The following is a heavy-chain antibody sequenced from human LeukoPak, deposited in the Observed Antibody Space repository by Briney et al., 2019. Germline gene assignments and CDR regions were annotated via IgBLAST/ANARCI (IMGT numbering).Heavy chain of an antibody. CDR3: ARGYSDYPYFFDS. V-gene: IGHV4-30-2*01. CDR1: GGSISSGTYS. CDR2: IFHSGST. D-gene: IGHD5-12*01. Sequence: SQTLSLTCAVSGGSISSGTYSWHWLRQPPGKGLEWVGYIFHSGSTYYSPSLKSRVTISVDTSKAQFSLKLSSVTAADTAMYYCARGYSDYPYFFDSWGQGALVTVSS. J-gene: IGHJ4*02.